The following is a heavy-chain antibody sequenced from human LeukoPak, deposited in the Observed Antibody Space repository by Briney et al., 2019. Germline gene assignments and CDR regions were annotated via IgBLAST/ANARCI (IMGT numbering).Heavy chain of an antibody. V-gene: IGHV3-21*01. D-gene: IGHD2-15*01. Sequence: GGSLRLSCAASGFXFSSYSMNWVRQAPGKGLEWISSISSSSSYIYYADSVKGRFTISRDNAKNSLYLQMNSLRADDTAVYYCARAYCSGGSCYPFDYWGQGTLVTVSS. CDR1: GFXFSSYS. CDR2: ISSSSSYI. CDR3: ARAYCSGGSCYPFDY. J-gene: IGHJ4*02.